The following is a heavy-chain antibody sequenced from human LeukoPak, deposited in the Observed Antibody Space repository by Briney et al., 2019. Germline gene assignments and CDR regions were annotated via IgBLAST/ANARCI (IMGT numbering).Heavy chain of an antibody. Sequence: PGGSLRLSCAASGFTFSSFNMNWVRQAPGKGLEWVSSISSSADYIYQADSVKGRFTISRDNAKNSLYLQMNSLRAEDTAVYYCAGGPLSGWYYFDYWGQGTLVTVSS. J-gene: IGHJ4*02. V-gene: IGHV3-21*01. D-gene: IGHD6-19*01. CDR3: AGGPLSGWYYFDY. CDR1: GFTFSSFN. CDR2: ISSSADYI.